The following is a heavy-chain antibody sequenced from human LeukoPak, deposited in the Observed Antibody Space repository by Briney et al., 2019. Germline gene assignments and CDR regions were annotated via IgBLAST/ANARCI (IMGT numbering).Heavy chain of an antibody. D-gene: IGHD1-26*01. V-gene: IGHV1-3*02. Sequence: ASVKVSCKASGYTFTNYAIHWVRQAPGQRLEWMVWSNAGNTNTKYSQESQGRVTITRDTSASTAYMELSSLRSEDMAVYYCARGSNYAFDIWGQGTMVTVAS. CDR2: SNAGNTNT. CDR3: ARGSNYAFDI. CDR1: GYTFTNYA. J-gene: IGHJ3*02.